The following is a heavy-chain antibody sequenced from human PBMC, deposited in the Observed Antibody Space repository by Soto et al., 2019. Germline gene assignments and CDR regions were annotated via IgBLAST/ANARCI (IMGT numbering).Heavy chain of an antibody. Sequence: SETLSLTCTVSGGSISSYYWSWIRQPPGKGLEWIGYIYYSGSTNYNPSLKSRVTISVDTSKNQFSLKLSSVTAADTAVYYCARPRLVLGLFDPWGQGTLVTVSS. J-gene: IGHJ5*02. CDR1: GGSISSYY. CDR3: ARPRLVLGLFDP. CDR2: IYYSGST. V-gene: IGHV4-59*08. D-gene: IGHD6-19*01.